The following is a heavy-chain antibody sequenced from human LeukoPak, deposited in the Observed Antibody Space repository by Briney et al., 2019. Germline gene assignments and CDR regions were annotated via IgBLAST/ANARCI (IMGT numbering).Heavy chain of an antibody. J-gene: IGHJ5*02. CDR2: IYYSGST. CDR3: ARGRFAATPNNWFDP. D-gene: IGHD3-10*01. CDR1: GGSISSSSYY. Sequence: SETLSLTCTVSGGSISSSSYYWGWIRQPPGKGLEWIGSIYYSGSTYYNPSLKSRVTISVDTSKNQFSLQLNSVTPEDTAVYYCARGRFAATPNNWFDPWGQGTLVTVSS. V-gene: IGHV4-39*01.